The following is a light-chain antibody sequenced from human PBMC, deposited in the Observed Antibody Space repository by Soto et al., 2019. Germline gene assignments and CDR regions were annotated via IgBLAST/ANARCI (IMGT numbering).Light chain of an antibody. CDR3: QQYDKYPLT. CDR1: QNISDW. V-gene: IGKV1D-16*01. J-gene: IGKJ4*01. CDR2: AAS. Sequence: DIQMTQSPSSLSASVGDGVTITCRASQNISDWLAWYQQKPGKPPKSLLYAASILQSGVPSRFSGSGSGTDFALTISSLQPEDFATYYCQQYDKYPLTFGGGTKVEIE.